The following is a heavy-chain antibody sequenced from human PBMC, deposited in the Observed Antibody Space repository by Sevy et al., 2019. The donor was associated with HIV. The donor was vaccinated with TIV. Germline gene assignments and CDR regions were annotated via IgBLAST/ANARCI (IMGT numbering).Heavy chain of an antibody. D-gene: IGHD3-16*01. Sequence: SGPTLVNPTQTLTLTCTFSGFSLTTSGAGVGWIRQSPGKALEWLALIYWDDYKRYSPSLKSRLSITKDTSKNQVVLTMTNMEPVDTATYYCAHSRDTTLGDYWGLGTVVTVSS. CDR1: GFSLTTSGAG. J-gene: IGHJ4*02. V-gene: IGHV2-5*02. CDR2: IYWDDYK. CDR3: AHSRDTTLGDY.